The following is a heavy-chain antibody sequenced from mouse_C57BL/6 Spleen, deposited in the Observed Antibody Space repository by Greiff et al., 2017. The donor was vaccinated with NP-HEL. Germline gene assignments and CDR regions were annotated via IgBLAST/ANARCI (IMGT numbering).Heavy chain of an antibody. CDR3: ARGGGLRQGDAMDY. J-gene: IGHJ4*01. CDR2: INPYNGGT. Sequence: EVQLQQSGPVLVKPGASVKMSCKASGYTFTDYYMNWVKQSHGKSLEWIGVINPYNGGTSYNQKFKGKATLTVDKSSSTAYMELNSLTSEDSAVYYCARGGGLRQGDAMDYWGQGTSVTVSS. D-gene: IGHD2-4*01. V-gene: IGHV1-19*01. CDR1: GYTFTDYY.